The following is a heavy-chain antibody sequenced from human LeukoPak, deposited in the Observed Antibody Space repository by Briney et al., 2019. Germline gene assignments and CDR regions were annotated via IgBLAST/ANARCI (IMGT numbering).Heavy chain of an antibody. Sequence: ASVKVSCKASGYTFTCYYMHWVRQAPGQGLEWMGRINLNSGGTNYAQKFQGRVTMTRDTSISTAYMDLSRLRSDDTAVYYCARDPLTRSTVTTSDYWGQGTLVTVSS. CDR1: GYTFTCYY. V-gene: IGHV1-2*06. D-gene: IGHD4-17*01. CDR3: ARDPLTRSTVTTSDY. J-gene: IGHJ4*02. CDR2: INLNSGGT.